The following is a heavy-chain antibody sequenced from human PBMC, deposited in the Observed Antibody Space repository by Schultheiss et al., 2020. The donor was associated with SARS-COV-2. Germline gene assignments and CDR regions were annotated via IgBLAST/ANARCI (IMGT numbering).Heavy chain of an antibody. V-gene: IGHV3-30*02. D-gene: IGHD1-26*01. CDR1: GFTFSSYG. J-gene: IGHJ4*02. CDR3: AKDISYSGSFGVGY. CDR2: IWYDGRNK. Sequence: GGSLRLSCAASGFTFSSYGMFWVRQTPDKGLEWVAVIWYDGRNKYYADSVEGRFTISRDNSKNTLYLQMNSLRAEDTALYYCAKDISYSGSFGVGYWGQGTMVTVSS.